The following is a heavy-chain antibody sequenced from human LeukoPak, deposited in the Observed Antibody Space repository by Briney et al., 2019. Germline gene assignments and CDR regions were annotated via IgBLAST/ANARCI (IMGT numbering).Heavy chain of an antibody. CDR3: AKFAQTAEYFQH. V-gene: IGHV3-23*01. CDR1: GFIFSGYT. Sequence: GGSLRLSCAASGFIFSGYTMNWVRQAPGKGLEWVSAISGSGGSTYYADSVKGRFTISRDNSKNTLYLQMNSLRAEDTAVYYCAKFAQTAEYFQHWGQGTLVTVSS. CDR2: ISGSGGST. J-gene: IGHJ1*01. D-gene: IGHD2-21*01.